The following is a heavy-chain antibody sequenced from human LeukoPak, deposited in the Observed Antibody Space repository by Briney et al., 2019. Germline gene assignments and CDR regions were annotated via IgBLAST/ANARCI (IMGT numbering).Heavy chain of an antibody. J-gene: IGHJ4*02. CDR2: FNANSGDT. D-gene: IGHD5-24*01. CDR3: ARDPSDGNYYLDY. CDR1: GYTLTGYH. V-gene: IGHV1-2*02. Sequence: ASVKVSCKTSGYTLTGYHVHWVRQAPGQGLEWMRWFNANSGDTKYAQKFQGRVTMTRDTSIGTDYMELTGLISDDTAIYYCARDPSDGNYYLDYWGQGTLVTVAS.